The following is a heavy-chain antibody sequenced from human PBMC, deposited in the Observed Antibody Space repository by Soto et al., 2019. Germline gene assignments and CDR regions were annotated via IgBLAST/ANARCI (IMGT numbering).Heavy chain of an antibody. CDR3: AWVRFGELV. CDR2: IGVGGGDR. D-gene: IGHD3-10*01. V-gene: IGHV3-23*01. J-gene: IGHJ4*02. Sequence: EVQLLESGGGLVQPGGSLRLSCAASGFTFSSYAMSWVRQAPGKGLEWVSIIGVGGGDRYYPESVKGRFTISRDNSRDRLYLEMNRLRDEDTAVYYCAWVRFGELVWGQGTLVTVSS. CDR1: GFTFSSYA.